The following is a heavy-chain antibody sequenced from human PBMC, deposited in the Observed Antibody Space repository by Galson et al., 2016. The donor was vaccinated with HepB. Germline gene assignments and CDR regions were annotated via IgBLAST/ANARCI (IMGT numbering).Heavy chain of an antibody. V-gene: IGHV5-51*01. D-gene: IGHD1-26*01. CDR3: ATSGSYGDFDY. J-gene: IGHJ4*02. CDR2: IYPGDSET. Sequence: QSGAEVKKSGESLQISCEASGYTFITKWIGWVRQMPGKGLEWMGIIYPGDSETRYSPSFQGQVTFSADKSISTAYLQRSSLKASDTAMYYCATSGSYGDFDYWGQGTLVIVSS. CDR1: GYTFITKW.